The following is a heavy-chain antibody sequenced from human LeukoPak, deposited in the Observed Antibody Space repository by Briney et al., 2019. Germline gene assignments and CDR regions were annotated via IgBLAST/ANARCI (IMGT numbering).Heavy chain of an antibody. CDR3: ARELAAAGTLDI. CDR1: GGSISSSSYY. CDR2: VYYTGAS. Sequence: SETLSLTCTVSGGSISSSSYYWGWIRQPPGKGLEWIGSVYYTGASYYNPSLKSRVTISIDTSRNHFSLKLSSATAADTAVYYCARELAAAGTLDIWGQGTMVTVSS. V-gene: IGHV4-39*07. D-gene: IGHD6-13*01. J-gene: IGHJ3*02.